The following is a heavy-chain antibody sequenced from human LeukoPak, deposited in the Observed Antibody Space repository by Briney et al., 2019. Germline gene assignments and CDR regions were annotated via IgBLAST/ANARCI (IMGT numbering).Heavy chain of an antibody. CDR2: INHSGST. Sequence: SETLSLTCAVYGGSFTGYYWSWIRQPPGMGLEWIGEINHSGSTNYNPSLKSRATISVDTSKNRFSLKLSSVTAADTAVYYCAREGNTVTYFDYWGQGTLVTVSS. J-gene: IGHJ4*02. D-gene: IGHD4-17*01. CDR1: GGSFTGYY. V-gene: IGHV4-34*01. CDR3: AREGNTVTYFDY.